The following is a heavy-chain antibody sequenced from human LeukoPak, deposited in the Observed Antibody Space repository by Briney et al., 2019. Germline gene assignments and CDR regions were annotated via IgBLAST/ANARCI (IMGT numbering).Heavy chain of an antibody. CDR3: ASNIRGSFDY. CDR2: ILYDGNT. CDR1: GDSFRSHV. J-gene: IGHJ4*02. D-gene: IGHD3-10*01. Sequence: PSETLSLTCTVSGDSFRSHVWSWLRQPPGKGLEWIGFILYDGNTRYNPSLKSRVTISVDTSKSQFFLRLSSVTAADTAVYYCASNIRGSFDYWGQGTLVTVSS. V-gene: IGHV4-59*11.